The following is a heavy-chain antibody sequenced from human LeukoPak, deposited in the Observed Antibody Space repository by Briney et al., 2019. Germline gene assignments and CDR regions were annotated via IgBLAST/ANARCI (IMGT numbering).Heavy chain of an antibody. CDR3: ARELAGGYDSADY. D-gene: IGHD5-12*01. Sequence: GGSLRLSCAASGFTFSSYGMHWVRQAPGKGLEWVAFIRYDGSNKYYADSVKGRFTISRDNSKNTVYLQMNSLRPEDTAVYYCARELAGGYDSADYWGQGTLVTVSS. J-gene: IGHJ4*02. V-gene: IGHV3-30*02. CDR2: IRYDGSNK. CDR1: GFTFSSYG.